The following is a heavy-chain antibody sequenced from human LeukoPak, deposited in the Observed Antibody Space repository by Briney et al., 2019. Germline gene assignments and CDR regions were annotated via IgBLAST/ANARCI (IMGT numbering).Heavy chain of an antibody. V-gene: IGHV1-24*01. CDR1: GNSISELS. Sequence: ASVTVSCKVSGNSISELSIQWVRQAPGKGLECMGGFDPEEAKMVYAQNFQGRVTMTEDTSTQTAYMELSGLTSDDTAVYYCTTRSGDFWSGFVNWGQGTLVTVSS. D-gene: IGHD3-3*01. J-gene: IGHJ4*02. CDR2: FDPEEAKM. CDR3: TTRSGDFWSGFVN.